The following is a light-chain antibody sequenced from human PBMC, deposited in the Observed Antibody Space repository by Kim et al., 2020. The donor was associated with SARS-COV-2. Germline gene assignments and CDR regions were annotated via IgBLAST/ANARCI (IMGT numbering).Light chain of an antibody. Sequence: SAFVGGRVTITCRTSQVISMYVAWFQQKPEKAPKFLIDAASTVQSGVPLKISGSGSGTDFTLTISSLQPEDFGTYYCQQYNTYPYTFGQGTKLEI. J-gene: IGKJ2*01. CDR1: QVISMY. CDR2: AAS. CDR3: QQYNTYPYT. V-gene: IGKV1-16*02.